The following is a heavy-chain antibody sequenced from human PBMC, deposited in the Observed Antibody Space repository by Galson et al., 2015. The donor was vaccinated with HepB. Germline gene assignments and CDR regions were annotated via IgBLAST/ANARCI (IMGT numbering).Heavy chain of an antibody. D-gene: IGHD6-13*01. J-gene: IGHJ4*02. CDR2: IYSGGST. CDR1: GFTVSSNY. CDR3: ARGYSRSWYSGLGY. V-gene: IGHV3-53*01. Sequence: SLRLSCAASGFTVSSNYMTWVRQAPGKGLEWVSVIYSGGSTDYADSVKGRFTISRDNSKNTLYFQLNSLRAEDTAVYYCARGYSRSWYSGLGYWGQGTLFTVSS.